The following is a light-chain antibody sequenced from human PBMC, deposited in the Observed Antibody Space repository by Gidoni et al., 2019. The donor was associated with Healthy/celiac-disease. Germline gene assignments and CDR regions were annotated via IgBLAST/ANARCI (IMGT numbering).Light chain of an antibody. V-gene: IGKV3-11*01. J-gene: IGKJ2*01. CDR1: QSVSSY. Sequence: IVLIQSPATLSLTPGDSATLPCRASQSVSSYLAWYQQKPGQAPTILIYDASNRATGIPARFSGSRSGTDFTLTIISLQPEDFAVYYCQQRSNWFPYTFGQGTKLEIK. CDR3: QQRSNWFPYT. CDR2: DAS.